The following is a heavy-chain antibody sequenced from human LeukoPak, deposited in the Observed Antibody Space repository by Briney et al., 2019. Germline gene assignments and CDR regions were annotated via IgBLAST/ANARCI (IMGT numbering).Heavy chain of an antibody. D-gene: IGHD6-19*01. V-gene: IGHV1-24*01. CDR1: GXXXXXXX. Sequence: ASXKVXCKVSGXXXXXXXXXXVXQAPGXXXXWLGGFDPEDGETINAQKFQGRVTMTEDTSTDTAYMELSSLRSEDTAVYYCAVRNLGWYFDYWGQGTLVTVSS. CDR2: FDPEDGET. CDR3: AVRNLGWYFDY. J-gene: IGHJ4*02.